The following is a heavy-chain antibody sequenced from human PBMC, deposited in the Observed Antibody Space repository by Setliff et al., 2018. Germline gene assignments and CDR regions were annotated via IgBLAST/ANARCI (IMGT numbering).Heavy chain of an antibody. Sequence: ASETLSLTCAVSGGSISSSNWWSWVRQPPGKGLEWIGEIYHSGSTNYNPSLKSRVTISVDTSKNQFSLKLSSVTAADTAVYYCARDEGSSYFYGMDVWGQGTTVTVSS. D-gene: IGHD6-13*01. J-gene: IGHJ6*02. CDR2: IYHSGST. CDR1: GGSISSSNW. CDR3: ARDEGSSYFYGMDV. V-gene: IGHV4-4*02.